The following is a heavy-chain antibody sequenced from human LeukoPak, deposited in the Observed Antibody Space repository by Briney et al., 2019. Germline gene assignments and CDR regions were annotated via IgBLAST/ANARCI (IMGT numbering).Heavy chain of an antibody. J-gene: IGHJ3*02. V-gene: IGHV3-23*01. CDR1: GFTFSSYV. Sequence: PTGGSLRLSCAASGFTFSSYVMSWVRRAPGKGLEWVSSISDSGGDTYYADSVKGRFTISRDNSKNTLYLQMNSLRAEDTAVYYCARGYTVTTIDAFDIWGQGTMVTVSS. CDR3: ARGYTVTTIDAFDI. D-gene: IGHD4-17*01. CDR2: ISDSGGDT.